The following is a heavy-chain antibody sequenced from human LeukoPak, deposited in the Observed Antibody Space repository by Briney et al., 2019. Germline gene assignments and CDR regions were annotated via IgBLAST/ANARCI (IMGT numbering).Heavy chain of an antibody. V-gene: IGHV4-39*01. CDR3: ASWDTAMATLDY. J-gene: IGHJ4*02. CDR2: IYYSGST. CDR1: GGSISSRSYY. D-gene: IGHD5-18*01. Sequence: SETLSLTCTVSGGSISSRSYYWCWIRQPPGKGLEWIGSIYYSGSTYYNPSLKSRVTISVDTSKNQFSLKLSSVTAADTAVYYCASWDTAMATLDYWGQGTLVTVSS.